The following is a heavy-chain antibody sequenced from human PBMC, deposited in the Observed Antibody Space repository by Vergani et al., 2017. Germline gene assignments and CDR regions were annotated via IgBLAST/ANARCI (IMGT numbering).Heavy chain of an antibody. CDR2: ISYDGNNK. CDR1: GFTLSSHA. D-gene: IGHD3-10*01. J-gene: IGHJ4*02. Sequence: QVQLEESGGGVVQPGRSLRLSCAGSGFTLSSHAMHWVRQAPGKGLEWVSFISYDGNNKDYADSVKGRFTISRDNSKNTLYLQVNSLRPEDTAVYYCARDLGSRGYFDYWGQGTLVTVSS. V-gene: IGHV3-30*19. CDR3: ARDLGSRGYFDY.